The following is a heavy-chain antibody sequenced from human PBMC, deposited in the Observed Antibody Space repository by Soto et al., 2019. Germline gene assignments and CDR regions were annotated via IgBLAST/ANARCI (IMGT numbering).Heavy chain of an antibody. CDR2: ISPLFSTT. V-gene: IGHV1-69*01. D-gene: IGHD2-2*01. Sequence: QVQLVQSGAEVKEPGSSVKVSCKATGDLFNNYAFNWVRQAPGQGLEWRGRISPLFSTTNYAQKFQGRVTIGADEFTTIVYLELSNLESEGTAMYYCAASSSVAAACYFKFWGQGTLVTVSP. CDR1: GDLFNNYA. J-gene: IGHJ4*02. CDR3: AASSSVAAACYFKF.